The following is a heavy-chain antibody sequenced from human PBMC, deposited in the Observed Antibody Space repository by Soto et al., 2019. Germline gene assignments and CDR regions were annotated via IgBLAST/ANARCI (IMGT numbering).Heavy chain of an antibody. CDR2: INPHSGGT. CDR3: ARERSGAARQTNGTVGGGPNGMDV. J-gene: IGHJ6*02. D-gene: IGHD2-15*01. Sequence: QVQLVQSGAEVKKPGASVKVSCKASGYTFTGYYMHWVRQAPGQGLEWMGWINPHSGGTNYAQKFQGWVTMTRDTSFSTAYMELSRLRSDDTAVYYCARERSGAARQTNGTVGGGPNGMDVWGQGITVTVSS. V-gene: IGHV1-2*04. CDR1: GYTFTGYY.